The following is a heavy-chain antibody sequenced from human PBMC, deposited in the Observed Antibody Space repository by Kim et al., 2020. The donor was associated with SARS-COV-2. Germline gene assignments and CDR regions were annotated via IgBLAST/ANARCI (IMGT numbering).Heavy chain of an antibody. Sequence: ASVKVSCKASGYTFTGYYMHWVRQAPGQGLEWMGRINPNSGGTNYAQKFQGRVTMTRDTSISTAYMELSRLRSDDTAVYYCARLRGQPYYYYGMDVWGQGTTVTVSS. CDR3: ARLRGQPYYYYGMDV. CDR1: GYTFTGYY. J-gene: IGHJ6*02. CDR2: INPNSGGT. V-gene: IGHV1-2*06.